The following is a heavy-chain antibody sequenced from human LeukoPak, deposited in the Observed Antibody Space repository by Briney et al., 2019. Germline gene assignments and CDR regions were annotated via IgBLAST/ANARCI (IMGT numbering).Heavy chain of an antibody. CDR2: INTDGTVT. CDR1: GFTFSKYW. V-gene: IGHV3-74*01. Sequence: PGGSLRLSCAAPGFTFSKYWMLWVRQAPGKGLESVSRINTDGTVTNYADSVKGRFTVSRDNADNTMFLQMNSVRDEDTAVYYCATKQWLAPPPDSWGQGTPVTVSS. J-gene: IGHJ4*02. CDR3: ATKQWLAPPPDS. D-gene: IGHD6-19*01.